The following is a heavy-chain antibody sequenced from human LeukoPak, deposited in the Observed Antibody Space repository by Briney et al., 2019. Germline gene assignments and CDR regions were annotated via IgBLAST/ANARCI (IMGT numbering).Heavy chain of an antibody. J-gene: IGHJ4*02. CDR1: GFTFSSYA. D-gene: IGHD6-13*01. V-gene: IGHV3-23*01. CDR2: ISGSGGST. Sequence: PGGSLRLSCAASGFTFSSYAMSWVRQAPGKGLEWVSAISGSGGSTYYADSVKGRFTISRDNSKNTLYLQMNSLRAEDTAVYYCAKVYNNSWYEKPFDFWGQGTLVIVSS. CDR3: AKVYNNSWYEKPFDF.